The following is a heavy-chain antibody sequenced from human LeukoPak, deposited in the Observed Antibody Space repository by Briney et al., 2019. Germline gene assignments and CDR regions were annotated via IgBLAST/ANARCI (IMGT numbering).Heavy chain of an antibody. D-gene: IGHD6-19*01. V-gene: IGHV4-59*01. CDR1: GGSISSYY. Sequence: SETLSLTCTVSGGSISSYYWSWIRQPPGKGLEWIGYIYYSGSTNCNPSLKSRVTISVDTSKNQFSLKLSSVTAADTAVYYCARVFRSGNDAFDIWGQGTMVTVSS. CDR3: ARVFRSGNDAFDI. J-gene: IGHJ3*02. CDR2: IYYSGST.